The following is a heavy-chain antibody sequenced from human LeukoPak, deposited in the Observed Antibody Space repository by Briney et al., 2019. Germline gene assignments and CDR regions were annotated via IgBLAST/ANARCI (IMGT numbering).Heavy chain of an antibody. V-gene: IGHV4-30-4*08. D-gene: IGHD3-10*01. CDR1: GGSISSGDYY. CDR2: IYYSGST. CDR3: ARALYYGSGSYLYYYYYMDV. J-gene: IGHJ6*03. Sequence: SETLSLTCTVSGGSISSGDYYWSWIRQPPGKGLEWIGYIYYSGSTYYNPSLKSRVTISVDTSKNQFSLKLSSVTAADTAVYYCARALYYGSGSYLYYYYYMDVWGKGTTVTVSS.